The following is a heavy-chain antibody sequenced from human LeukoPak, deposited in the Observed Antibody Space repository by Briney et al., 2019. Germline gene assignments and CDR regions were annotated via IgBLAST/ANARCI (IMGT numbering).Heavy chain of an antibody. CDR3: AKTDRRDSSGYQDY. D-gene: IGHD3-22*01. Sequence: GRSLRLSCAASGFTFSNYGMHWVRQAPGKGLEWVAVISYDGINKYYADSVKGRFTISRDNSKNTLYLQMNSLRAEDTAAYYCAKTDRRDSSGYQDYWGQGTLVTVSS. CDR2: ISYDGINK. J-gene: IGHJ4*02. V-gene: IGHV3-30*18. CDR1: GFTFSNYG.